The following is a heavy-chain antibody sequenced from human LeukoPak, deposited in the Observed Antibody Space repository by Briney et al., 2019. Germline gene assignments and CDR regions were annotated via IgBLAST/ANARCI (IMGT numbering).Heavy chain of an antibody. J-gene: IGHJ4*02. D-gene: IGHD2-2*01. Sequence: SETLSLTCTVSGGSISSYYWSWIRQPPGKGLEWIWYVYYSGSIDYNPSLKSRVIISVEKSKKQFSLKLNSMTAADTAVYYCARLQLRHCSRTSCANEFDYWGQGNLVNVSS. CDR2: VYYSGSI. CDR1: GGSISSYY. V-gene: IGHV4-59*01. CDR3: ARLQLRHCSRTSCANEFDY.